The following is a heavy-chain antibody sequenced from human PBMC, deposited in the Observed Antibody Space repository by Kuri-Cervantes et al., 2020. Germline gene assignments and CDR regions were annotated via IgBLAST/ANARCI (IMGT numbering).Heavy chain of an antibody. CDR1: GGSLISSTFS. CDR3: ARGRRSMVRGRNYYYMDV. D-gene: IGHD3-10*01. V-gene: IGHV4-39*07. CDR2: IYSSGST. J-gene: IGHJ6*03. Sequence: SETLSLTCTVSGGSLISSTFSWGWIRQPPGKGLEWIGNIYSSGSTYYSPSLQTRVTISVDTSKNQYSLKLSSVTAADTAVYYCARGRRSMVRGRNYYYMDVWGKGTTVTVSS.